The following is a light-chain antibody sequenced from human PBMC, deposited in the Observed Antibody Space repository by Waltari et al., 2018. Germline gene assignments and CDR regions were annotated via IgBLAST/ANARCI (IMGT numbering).Light chain of an antibody. J-gene: IGKJ2*01. CDR1: QSIGRW. CDR3: QQYKSYST. V-gene: IGKV1-5*03. CDR2: KAS. Sequence: DIQMSQSPSTLSASVGDRVIITCRASQSIGRWLDWYQQKPGKAPKLLIYKASSLDSEVPSRFSGSGSWTEFTLTISSLQPDEFATYFCQQYKSYSTFGQGTKLEIK.